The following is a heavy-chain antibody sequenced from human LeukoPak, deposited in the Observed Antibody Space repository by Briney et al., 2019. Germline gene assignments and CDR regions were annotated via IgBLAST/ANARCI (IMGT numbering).Heavy chain of an antibody. J-gene: IGHJ3*02. D-gene: IGHD6-19*01. CDR3: ARHQGIAVAASFDI. Sequence: PSETLSLTCTVSGGSISTYYWSWIRQSPGKGLEWIGYIYDSGSTNYNPSLKSRVTISVDTSKNQFSLKLSSVTAADTAVYYCARHQGIAVAASFDIWAKGQWSPSLQ. CDR1: GGSISTYY. V-gene: IGHV4-59*08. CDR2: IYDSGST.